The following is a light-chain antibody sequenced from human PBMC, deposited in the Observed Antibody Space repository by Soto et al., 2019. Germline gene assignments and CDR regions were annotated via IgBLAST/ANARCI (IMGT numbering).Light chain of an antibody. J-gene: IGKJ1*01. CDR2: AAS. V-gene: IGKV1-8*01. Sequence: AIRMTQSPSSFSASTGDRVTITCRASQGISSYLSWYQQNPGKAPKLLIYAASTLQSGLPSRCSGSGSGTYFTLTISCLQSEDFATYYCQHYYSYPWTFGQGTKVEIK. CDR3: QHYYSYPWT. CDR1: QGISSY.